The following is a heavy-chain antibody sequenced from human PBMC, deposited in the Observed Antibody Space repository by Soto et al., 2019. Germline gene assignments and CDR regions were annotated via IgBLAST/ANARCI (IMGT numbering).Heavy chain of an antibody. CDR1: GFTFSSYG. Sequence: PGGSLRLSCAASGFTFSSYGMNWVRQAPGKGLAWVSYTGSAGTTIFYADSVKGRFTISRDNAKNSLYLQMNSLGAEDTALYYCARSISIAANYLDYWGQGTLVTVSS. V-gene: IGHV3-48*01. CDR2: TGSAGTTI. CDR3: ARSISIAANYLDY. J-gene: IGHJ4*02. D-gene: IGHD6-25*01.